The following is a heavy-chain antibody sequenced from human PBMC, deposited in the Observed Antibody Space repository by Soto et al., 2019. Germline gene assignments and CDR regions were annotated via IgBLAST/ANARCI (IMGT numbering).Heavy chain of an antibody. Sequence: QVQLQESGPGLVKPSETLSLTCTVSGGSISSYYWSWIRQPPGKGLGWIGYIYYSGSTNYNPSLKSRVTISVDTSKNQFSLKLSSVTAADTAVYYCARLSTSMVRGVAFDYWGQGTLVTVSS. CDR3: ARLSTSMVRGVAFDY. CDR2: IYYSGST. D-gene: IGHD3-10*01. CDR1: GGSISSYY. V-gene: IGHV4-59*08. J-gene: IGHJ4*02.